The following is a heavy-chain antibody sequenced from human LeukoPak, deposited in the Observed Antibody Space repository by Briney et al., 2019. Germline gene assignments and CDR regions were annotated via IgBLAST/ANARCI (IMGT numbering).Heavy chain of an antibody. J-gene: IGHJ6*02. CDR2: ISGSGGST. CDR1: GFTFSSYA. V-gene: IGHV3-23*01. CDR3: AKSGPSPRHSPVYYGMDV. Sequence: PGGSLRLSCAASGFTFSSYAMSWVRQAPGKGLEWVSAISGSGGSTYYADSVKGRFTISRDNSKNTLYLQMNSLRAEDTAVYYCAKSGPSPRHSPVYYGMDVWGQGTTVTVSS. D-gene: IGHD2-2*01.